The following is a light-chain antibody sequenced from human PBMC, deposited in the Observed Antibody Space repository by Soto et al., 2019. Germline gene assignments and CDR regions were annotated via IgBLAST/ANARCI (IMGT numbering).Light chain of an antibody. J-gene: IGKJ1*01. CDR1: QSISSY. Sequence: DIQMTQAPSSLSASVGDRVTITCRASQSISSYLNWYQQKPGKAPNLLIYAASSLQSGVPSRFSGSGSWTDFTLTILSLQPEDFATDYCTHRYSSSWTFGQGTTVEIK. CDR2: AAS. V-gene: IGKV1-39*01. CDR3: THRYSSSWT.